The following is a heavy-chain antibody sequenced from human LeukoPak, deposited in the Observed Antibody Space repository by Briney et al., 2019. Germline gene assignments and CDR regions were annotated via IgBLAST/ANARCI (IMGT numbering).Heavy chain of an antibody. CDR2: ISSDGSYT. V-gene: IGHV3-74*01. CDR1: GFTFGTYW. Sequence: GGSLRLSCAASGFTFGTYWMDWVRQVPGKGLVWVSRISSDGSYTTYADSVKGRFTISRDNAKNTLFLQMNSLRAEDTAVYYCARRPSPYSLSWGQGTLVTVSS. J-gene: IGHJ5*02. D-gene: IGHD2-21*01. CDR3: ARRPSPYSLS.